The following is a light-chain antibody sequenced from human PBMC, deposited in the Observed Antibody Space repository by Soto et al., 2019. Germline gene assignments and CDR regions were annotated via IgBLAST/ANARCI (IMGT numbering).Light chain of an antibody. V-gene: IGKV3-20*01. CDR3: QQYVPSAIT. Sequence: ENVLTQSPGTLSLSPGERATLSCRASQGVGHRLAWYQQKPGQAPRLLISDASIRATGIPDRFSGSGSGTDFTLTSSRLEPEDFAVYYCQQYVPSAITFGQGTRLEIK. CDR1: QGVGHR. CDR2: DAS. J-gene: IGKJ5*01.